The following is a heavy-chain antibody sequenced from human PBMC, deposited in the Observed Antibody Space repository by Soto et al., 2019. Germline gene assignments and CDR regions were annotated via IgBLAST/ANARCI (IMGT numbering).Heavy chain of an antibody. CDR2: INTDGSST. V-gene: IGHV3-74*01. Sequence: PGGSLRLSCAASGFTFISYWMHWVRQAPGKGLVWVSRINTDGSSTTYADSVKGRFTISRDNAKNTVYLQMNNLRVEDTAVYYCVRILGPTWGQGTLVTVSS. CDR1: GFTFISYW. CDR3: VRILGPT. J-gene: IGHJ5*02.